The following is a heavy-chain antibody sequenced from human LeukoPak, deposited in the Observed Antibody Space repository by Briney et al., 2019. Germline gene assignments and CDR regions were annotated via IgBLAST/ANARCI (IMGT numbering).Heavy chain of an antibody. D-gene: IGHD6-19*01. J-gene: IGHJ4*02. CDR3: ARESEVAVAGTRDLSY. CDR2: INTNTGNP. CDR1: GYIFTSYA. Sequence: GASVTVSCKASGYIFTSYAMNWVRQAPGQGLEWMGWINTNTGNPAYAQGFTGRFVFSLDTSVSTAYLQISSLKAEDTAVYYCARESEVAVAGTRDLSYWGQGTLVTVSS. V-gene: IGHV7-4-1*02.